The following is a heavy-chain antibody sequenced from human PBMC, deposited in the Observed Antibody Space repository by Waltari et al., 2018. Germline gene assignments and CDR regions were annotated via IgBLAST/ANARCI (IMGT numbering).Heavy chain of an antibody. Sequence: EVQLVESGGGLVQPGGSLRLSCEASGFTFSTDWMDWVRQAPGKGLQWVANINQDGGKKYYLDSVKGRFTISRDNAKKSVYLEMNSLRAEDTAIYYCSKRLDIWGRGTMVAVSS. CDR3: SKRLDI. CDR2: INQDGGKK. CDR1: GFTFSTDW. V-gene: IGHV3-7*01. J-gene: IGHJ3*02.